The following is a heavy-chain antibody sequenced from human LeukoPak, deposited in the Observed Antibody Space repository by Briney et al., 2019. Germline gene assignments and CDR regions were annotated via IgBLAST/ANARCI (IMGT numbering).Heavy chain of an antibody. V-gene: IGHV1-46*01. Sequence: GASVKVSCKASGYTFTSYYMHWVRQAPGQGLEWMGIINPSGGSTSYAQKFQGRVTMTRDTSTSTVYMELSSLRSEDTAVYYCARDPPPKSYSSGWYDYWGQGTLVTVSS. CDR1: GYTFTSYY. CDR3: ARDPPPKSYSSGWYDY. CDR2: INPSGGST. J-gene: IGHJ4*02. D-gene: IGHD6-19*01.